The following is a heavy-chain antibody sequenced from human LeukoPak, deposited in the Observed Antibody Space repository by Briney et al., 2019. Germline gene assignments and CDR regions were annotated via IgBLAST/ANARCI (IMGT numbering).Heavy chain of an antibody. CDR1: GFTFSSYG. D-gene: IGHD3-22*01. V-gene: IGHV3-30*02. J-gene: IGHJ3*02. Sequence: PGGSLRLSCAASGFTFSSYGMHWVRQAPGKGLEWVAFIRYDGSNKYYADSVKGRFTVSRDNSKNTLFLQMNSLRAEDTAVYYCAKAQYYYDSSGSHAFDIWGQGTTVTVSS. CDR3: AKAQYYYDSSGSHAFDI. CDR2: IRYDGSNK.